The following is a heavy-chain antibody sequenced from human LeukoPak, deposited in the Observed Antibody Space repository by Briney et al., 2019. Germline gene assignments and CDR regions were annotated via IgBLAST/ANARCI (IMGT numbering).Heavy chain of an antibody. Sequence: PSETPSLTCTVSGGSISSYYWSWIRQPAGKGLEWIGRIYTSGSTNYNPSLKSRVTMSVDTSKNMFSLKLSSVTAADTAAYYCAMLSEIVLLPAAGWFDPWGQGTPVTVSS. D-gene: IGHD2-2*01. J-gene: IGHJ5*02. CDR1: GGSISSYY. V-gene: IGHV4-4*07. CDR2: IYTSGST. CDR3: AMLSEIVLLPAAGWFDP.